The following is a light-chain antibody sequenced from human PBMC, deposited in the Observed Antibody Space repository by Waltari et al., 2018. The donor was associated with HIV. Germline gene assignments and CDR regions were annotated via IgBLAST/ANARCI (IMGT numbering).Light chain of an antibody. V-gene: IGLV1-47*01. CDR3: AAWDASLSAWV. CDR1: SSNIGSNY. Sequence: TISCSGSSSNIGSNYVYWYQQLPGTAPKLLIYMNNQRPSGVPDRFSGSKSGTSASLAISGLRSEDEADYYCAAWDASLSAWVFGGGTKLTVL. CDR2: MNN. J-gene: IGLJ3*02.